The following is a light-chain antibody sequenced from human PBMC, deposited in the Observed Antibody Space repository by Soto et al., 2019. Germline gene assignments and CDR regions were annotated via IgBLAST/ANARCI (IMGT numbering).Light chain of an antibody. CDR3: QTWGTGTPYV. CDR1: SGHSNYA. CDR2: LNDDGSH. V-gene: IGLV4-69*01. J-gene: IGLJ1*01. Sequence: QLVLTQSPSASASLGASVKLTCTLSSGHSNYAIAWHQQQAEKGPRFLMKLNDDGSHIKGDGIPDRFSGSSSGAERYLIISSLQSEDEADYYCQTWGTGTPYVFGTGTKLTVL.